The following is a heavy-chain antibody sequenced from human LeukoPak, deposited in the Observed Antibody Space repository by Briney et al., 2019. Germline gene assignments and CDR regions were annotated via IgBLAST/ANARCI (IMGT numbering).Heavy chain of an antibody. V-gene: IGHV3-23*01. CDR2: ILGSGGST. D-gene: IGHD6-13*01. Sequence: GGSLRLSCAASGFTFSSYAMSWVRQAPGKGLEWVSAILGSGGSTYYADSVQGRFTISRDNSKNTLYLQMNSLRVEDTALYYCARSSSWYRGDFDYWGQGTLVTVSS. CDR1: GFTFSSYA. CDR3: ARSSSWYRGDFDY. J-gene: IGHJ4*02.